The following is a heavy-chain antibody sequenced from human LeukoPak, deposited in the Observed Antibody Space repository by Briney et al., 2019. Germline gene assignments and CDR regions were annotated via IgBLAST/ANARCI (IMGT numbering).Heavy chain of an antibody. J-gene: IGHJ4*02. Sequence: TGGSLRLSCVASGFTFSTDFMHWIRQPPGEGLMYVSQISGDETYTNYADSVKGRFTISRDNAKNTLYLQMNSLRAEDTALYYCAKDPMVRGPNLFDYWGQGTLVTVSS. CDR2: ISGDETYT. CDR1: GFTFSTDF. D-gene: IGHD3-10*01. CDR3: AKDPMVRGPNLFDY. V-gene: IGHV3-74*01.